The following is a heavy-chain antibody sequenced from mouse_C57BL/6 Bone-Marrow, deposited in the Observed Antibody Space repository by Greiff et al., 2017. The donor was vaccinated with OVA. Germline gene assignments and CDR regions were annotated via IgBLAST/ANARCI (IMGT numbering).Heavy chain of an antibody. D-gene: IGHD1-1*01. V-gene: IGHV14-4*01. CDR2: IDPENGDT. Sequence: VQLQQSGAELVRPGASVKLSCTASGFNIKDDYMHWVKQRPDQGLEWIGWIDPENGDTEYASQFQGKATITADTSSNTAYLQLSSLTSEDTAVYYCTTLYYGSSSAWLADRGQGTLVTVAA. CDR1: GFNIKDDY. CDR3: TTLYYGSSSAWLAD. J-gene: IGHJ3*01.